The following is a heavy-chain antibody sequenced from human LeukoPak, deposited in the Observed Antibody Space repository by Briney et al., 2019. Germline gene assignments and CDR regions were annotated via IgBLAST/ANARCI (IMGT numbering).Heavy chain of an antibody. V-gene: IGHV4-59*08. J-gene: IGHJ6*02. CDR3: ARRPRGSTEGTARPPYYYGMDV. CDR1: GGSISSYY. Sequence: SETLSLTCTVSGGSISSYYWSWIRRPPGKGLEWIGYIYYRGSTNYNPSLKSRVTISVDTSKNQFSLKLSSVTAADTAVYYCARRPRGSTEGTARPPYYYGMDVWGQGTTVTVSS. CDR2: IYYRGST. D-gene: IGHD6-6*01.